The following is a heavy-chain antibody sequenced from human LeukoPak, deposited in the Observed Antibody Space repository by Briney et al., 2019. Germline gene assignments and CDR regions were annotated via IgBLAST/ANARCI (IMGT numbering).Heavy chain of an antibody. CDR2: IIPILGIA. V-gene: IGHV1-69*04. CDR3: ARERGDYVSLNFGY. J-gene: IGHJ4*02. Sequence: SVKVSCKASGGTFSSYTISWVRQAPGQGLEWMGRIIPILGIANYAQKFQGRVTITADKSTSTAYMELSSLRSEDTAVYYCARERGDYVSLNFGYWGQGTLVTVSS. D-gene: IGHD2-21*02. CDR1: GGTFSSYT.